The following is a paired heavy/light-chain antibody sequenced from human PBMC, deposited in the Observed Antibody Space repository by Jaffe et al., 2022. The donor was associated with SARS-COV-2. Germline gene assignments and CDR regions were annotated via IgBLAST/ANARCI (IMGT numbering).Heavy chain of an antibody. Sequence: QVQLVESGGGVVQPGRSLRLSCAASGFTFSSCAMHWVRQAPGKGLEWVAFILYDGSSKYYADSVKGRFTISRDNSKNTLYLQMNSLRTEDTAVYYCVRDYYDSSGYYLGSGWGQGTLVTVSS. D-gene: IGHD3-22*01. CDR3: VRDYYDSSGYYLGSG. CDR1: GFTFSSCA. CDR2: ILYDGSSK. V-gene: IGHV3-30*04. J-gene: IGHJ4*02.
Light chain of an antibody. CDR1: QDIRNC. V-gene: IGKV1-33*01. CDR2: DAS. CDR3: QQYDNLLS. J-gene: IGKJ4*01. Sequence: DIQMTQSPSSLSASVGDRVTITCQASQDIRNCLNWYQQKPGKAPKILIYDASNLETGVPSRFSGSGSGTDFTFTISSLQPEDIATYYCQQYDNLLSFGGGTKVEIK.